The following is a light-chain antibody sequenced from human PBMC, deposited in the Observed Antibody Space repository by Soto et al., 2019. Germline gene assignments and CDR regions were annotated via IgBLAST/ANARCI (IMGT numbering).Light chain of an antibody. J-gene: IGLJ2*01. V-gene: IGLV9-49*01. CDR3: GADHGSGSNFVVV. CDR1: SGYSNYK. CDR2: VGTGGIVG. Sequence: QAVVTQPPSASASLGASVTLTCTLSSGYSNYKVDWYQQRPGKGPRFVMRVGTGGIVGSKGDGIPDRFSVLGSGLNRSLTIKNIQEEDESDYHCGADHGSGSNFVVVFGGGTNSPS.